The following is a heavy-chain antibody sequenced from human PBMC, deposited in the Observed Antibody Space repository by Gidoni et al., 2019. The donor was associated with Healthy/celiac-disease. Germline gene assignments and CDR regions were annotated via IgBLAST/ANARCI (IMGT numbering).Heavy chain of an antibody. CDR2: IYYSGST. CDR1: GGSISSYY. CDR3: AREIAAAGRGYNWFDP. J-gene: IGHJ5*02. Sequence: QVQLQESVPGLVKPSETLSLTCTVSGGSISSYYWNWIRQPPGKGLEWIGYIYYSGSTNYNPSLKSRLTISVDTSKNQFSLKLSSVTAADTAVYYCAREIAAAGRGYNWFDPWGQGTLVTVSS. V-gene: IGHV4-59*01. D-gene: IGHD6-13*01.